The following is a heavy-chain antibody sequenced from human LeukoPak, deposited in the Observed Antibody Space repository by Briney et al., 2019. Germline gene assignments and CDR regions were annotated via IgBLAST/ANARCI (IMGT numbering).Heavy chain of an antibody. J-gene: IGHJ4*02. CDR2: IKQDGSEK. V-gene: IGHV3-7*01. Sequence: GGSLRLSCSASRFTCSSYWMNWVRQAPGKGLEWVANIKQDGSEKYYVDSVKGRFTISRDNAKNSVYLQMDSLRAEDTAVYYCARGRRGYSYGFDYWGQGTLVTVSS. CDR3: ARGRRGYSYGFDY. CDR1: RFTCSSYW. D-gene: IGHD5-18*01.